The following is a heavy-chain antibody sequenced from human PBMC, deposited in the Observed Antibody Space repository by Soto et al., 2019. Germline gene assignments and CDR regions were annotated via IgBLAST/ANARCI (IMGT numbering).Heavy chain of an antibody. J-gene: IGHJ4*02. Sequence: SETLSLTCTVSGGSISSSSYYWGWIRQPPGKGLEWIGTIYYSGSTYYNPSLKSRVTISLDTSKNQFSLKLSSVTAADTAVYYCARDRMYDSSGYYYPHCDYWGQGTLVTVSS. CDR3: ARDRMYDSSGYYYPHCDY. V-gene: IGHV4-39*07. CDR1: GGSISSSSYY. CDR2: IYYSGST. D-gene: IGHD3-22*01.